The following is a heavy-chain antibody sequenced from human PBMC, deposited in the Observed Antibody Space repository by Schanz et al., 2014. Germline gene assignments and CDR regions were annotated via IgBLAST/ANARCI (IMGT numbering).Heavy chain of an antibody. V-gene: IGHV3-30*18. CDR2: ISYDGSNK. CDR1: GFIFSTYG. J-gene: IGHJ4*02. D-gene: IGHD1-26*01. CDR3: AKERLGGSYRDGSYFYDY. Sequence: QVQLVESGGGVVQPGRSLRLSCAASGFIFSTYGMHWVRQAPGKGLEWVAVISYDGSNKYYADSVKGRFTISRDNSNNTLYLQMNSLRVEDTALYYCAKERLGGSYRDGSYFYDYWGQGTLVTVSS.